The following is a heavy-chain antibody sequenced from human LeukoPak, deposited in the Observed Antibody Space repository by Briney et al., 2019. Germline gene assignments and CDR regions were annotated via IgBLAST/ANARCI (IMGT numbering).Heavy chain of an antibody. V-gene: IGHV3-23*01. CDR2: IGPSGTNT. CDR3: ARADSGGLGLLDY. J-gene: IGHJ4*02. CDR1: GFTFFNYG. Sequence: GGSLRLSCAASGFTFFNYGMNWVRQAPGKGLEWVSGIGPSGTNTYYADSVKGRFTISRDNSKNTVYLQVNSLRAEDTAVYYCARADSGGLGLLDYWGQGTLVTVSS. D-gene: IGHD1-26*01.